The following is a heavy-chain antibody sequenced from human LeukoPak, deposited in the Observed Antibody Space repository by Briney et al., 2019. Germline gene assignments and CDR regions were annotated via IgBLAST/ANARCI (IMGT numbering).Heavy chain of an antibody. CDR1: GFTFSSYS. V-gene: IGHV3-21*01. D-gene: IGHD6-19*01. J-gene: IGHJ6*03. CDR2: ISSSSSYI. Sequence: GGSLRLSCAASGFTFSSYSMNWVRQAPGKGLEWVSSISSSSSYIYYADSVKGRFTISRDNAKNSLYLQMNSLRAEDTAVYYCAREYSSGWYYYYMDVWGKGTTVTISS. CDR3: AREYSSGWYYYYMDV.